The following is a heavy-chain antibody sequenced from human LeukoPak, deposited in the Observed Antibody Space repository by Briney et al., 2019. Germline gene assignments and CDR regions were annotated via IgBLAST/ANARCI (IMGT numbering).Heavy chain of an antibody. V-gene: IGHV3-53*04. J-gene: IGHJ6*02. CDR2: IYSGGST. CDR1: GFTVSSNY. D-gene: IGHD2-2*03. Sequence: GGSLRLSCAASGFTVSSNYMSWVRQAPGKGLEWVSVIYSGGSTYYADSVKGRLTISRHNSKNTLYLQMNSLRAEDTAVYYCARDLDNPYYYGMDVWGQGTTVTVSS. CDR3: ARDLDNPYYYGMDV.